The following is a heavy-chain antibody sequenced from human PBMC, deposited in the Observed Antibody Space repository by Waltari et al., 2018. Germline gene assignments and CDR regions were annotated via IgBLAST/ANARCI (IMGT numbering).Heavy chain of an antibody. V-gene: IGHV1-2*02. CDR2: INPNSGGT. Sequence: QVQLVQSGAEVKKHGASVKVSCKASGYRLTASYMHWVRPAPGQGLEWMGWINPNSGGTNYAQKFQGRVTMTRDTSISTAYMELSRLRSDDTAVYYCARGGGAVPNWYFDLWGRGTLVTVSS. J-gene: IGHJ2*01. CDR3: ARGGGAVPNWYFDL. CDR1: GYRLTASY. D-gene: IGHD2-21*01.